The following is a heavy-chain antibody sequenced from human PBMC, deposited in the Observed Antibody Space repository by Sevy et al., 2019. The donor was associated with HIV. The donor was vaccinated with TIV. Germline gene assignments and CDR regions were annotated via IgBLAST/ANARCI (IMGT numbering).Heavy chain of an antibody. V-gene: IGHV3-30*18. Sequence: GGSLRLSCAASGFTFSSFSMHWVRQAPGKGLEWVAVISDDGSNKDYADSVKGRFTISRDNSKNTLYLQMNSLRAEDTAVYYCAKDVVSGPISDYYMDVWGKGTTVTVSS. CDR2: ISDDGSNK. CDR1: GFTFSSFS. D-gene: IGHD2-15*01. J-gene: IGHJ6*03. CDR3: AKDVVSGPISDYYMDV.